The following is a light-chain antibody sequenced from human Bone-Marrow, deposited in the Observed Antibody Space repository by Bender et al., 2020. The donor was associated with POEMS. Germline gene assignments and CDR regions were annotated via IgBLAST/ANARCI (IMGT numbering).Light chain of an antibody. CDR1: SSNIGSNY. Sequence: QSVLTQPPSASETPGQRVTISCFGSSSNIGSNYVYWYQQFPETAPKLLIYRINQRFSGVTDRFSGSKSGASASLTISGLQAEDEADYYCSSYTSTSHSRTFGGGTKLTVL. CDR2: RIN. CDR3: SSYTSTSHSRT. J-gene: IGLJ2*01. V-gene: IGLV1-47*01.